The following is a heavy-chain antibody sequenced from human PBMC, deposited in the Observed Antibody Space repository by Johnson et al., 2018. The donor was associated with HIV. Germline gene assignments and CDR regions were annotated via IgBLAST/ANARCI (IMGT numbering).Heavy chain of an antibody. CDR2: IYSGGST. D-gene: IGHD4-23*01. CDR1: GFTVSSNY. J-gene: IGHJ3*02. V-gene: IGHV3-53*01. Sequence: VQLVESGGGLIQPGGSLRLYCAASGFTVSSNYMSWVRQAPGKGLEWVSVIYSGGSTYYADSVKGRFTISRDNSKNSLYLQMNSLRAEDTALYYCARGRYGRMTTVADAAFDIWGQGTMVTVSS. CDR3: ARGRYGRMTTVADAAFDI.